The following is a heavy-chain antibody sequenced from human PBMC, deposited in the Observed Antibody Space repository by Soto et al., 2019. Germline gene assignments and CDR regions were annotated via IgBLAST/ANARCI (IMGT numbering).Heavy chain of an antibody. CDR3: ARVYSGSYSDY. CDR2: IFHSGST. Sequence: QVQLQESGPGLVKPSGTLSLTCAVSGGSISSNNWWSWVRQPPGKGLEWIGEIFHSGSTHYSPSLKCRVTISVDKSKNQFSLKLTSVTAADTAVYYCARVYSGSYSDYWGQGTLVTVSS. D-gene: IGHD1-26*01. J-gene: IGHJ4*02. CDR1: GGSISSNNW. V-gene: IGHV4-4*02.